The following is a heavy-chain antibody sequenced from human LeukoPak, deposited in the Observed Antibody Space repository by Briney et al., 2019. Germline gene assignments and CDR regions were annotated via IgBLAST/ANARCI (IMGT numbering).Heavy chain of an antibody. CDR3: ARGPYDFWSGYYLNYFDY. CDR2: IYYSGST. V-gene: IGHV4-39*07. D-gene: IGHD3-3*01. Sequence: KPSETLSLTCTVSGGSISSSSYYWGWIRQPPGKGLEWIGSIYYSGSTYYNPSLKSRVTISVDTSKNQFSLKLSSVTAADTAVYYCARGPYDFWSGYYLNYFDYWGQGTLVTVSS. J-gene: IGHJ4*02. CDR1: GGSISSSSYY.